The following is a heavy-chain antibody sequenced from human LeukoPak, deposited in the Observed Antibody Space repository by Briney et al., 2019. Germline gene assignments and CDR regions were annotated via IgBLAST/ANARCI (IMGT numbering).Heavy chain of an antibody. J-gene: IGHJ5*02. CDR1: GFTFSQYS. D-gene: IGHD5-12*01. CDR3: ARDAGNSGYGCDL. Sequence: GGSLRLSCAASGFTFSQYSINWVRQAPGKGLEWVSHLRYTGETFYADSVKGRFTISRDNVRNSLYLQMNSLKAEDTAMYYCARDAGNSGYGCDLWGQGTLVTVSS. V-gene: IGHV3-48*01. CDR2: LRYTGET.